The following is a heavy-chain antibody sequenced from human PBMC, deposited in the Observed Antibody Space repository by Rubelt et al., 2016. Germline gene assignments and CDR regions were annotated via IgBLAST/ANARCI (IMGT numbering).Heavy chain of an antibody. CDR3: ARDRLTAAGYYYYGMDV. CDR2: ISYDGSNK. V-gene: IGHV3-30*01. D-gene: IGHD6-13*01. Sequence: VAVISYDGSNKYYADSVKGRFTISRDNSKNTLYLQMNSLRAEDTAVYYCARDRLTAAGYYYYGMDVWGQGTTVTVSS. J-gene: IGHJ6*02.